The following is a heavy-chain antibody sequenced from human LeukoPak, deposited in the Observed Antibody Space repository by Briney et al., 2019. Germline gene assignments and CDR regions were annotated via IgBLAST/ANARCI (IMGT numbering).Heavy chain of an antibody. Sequence: GASVKVSCKASGYTFTSYGINWVRQAPGQGLEWMGWISTYNGYTNYAQNLQGRVTMTTDTSASTVYLELRSLRSDDTAVYYCARTPPPTIVGAYYFDYWGQGTLVTVSS. CDR1: GYTFTSYG. J-gene: IGHJ4*02. V-gene: IGHV1-18*01. D-gene: IGHD1-26*01. CDR3: ARTPPPTIVGAYYFDY. CDR2: ISTYNGYT.